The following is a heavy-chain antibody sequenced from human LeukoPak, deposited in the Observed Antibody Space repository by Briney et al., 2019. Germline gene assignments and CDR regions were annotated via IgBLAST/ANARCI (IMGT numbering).Heavy chain of an antibody. CDR1: GFTFSNAW. V-gene: IGHV3-23*01. CDR3: AKLWLRVGDAFDI. CDR2: ISGSGGST. J-gene: IGHJ3*02. Sequence: GGSLRLSCAASGFTFSNAWMSWVRQAPGKGLEWVSAISGSGGSTYYADSVKGRFTISRDNSKNTLYLQMNSLRAEDTAVYYCAKLWLRVGDAFDIWGQGTMVTVSS. D-gene: IGHD5-12*01.